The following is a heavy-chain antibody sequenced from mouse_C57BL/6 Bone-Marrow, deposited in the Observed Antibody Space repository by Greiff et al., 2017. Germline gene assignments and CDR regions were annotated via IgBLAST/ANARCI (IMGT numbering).Heavy chain of an antibody. Sequence: QVQLQQPGAELVKPGASVKLSCKASGYTFTSYWMHWVKQRPGQGLEWIGMIHPNSGSTNYNEKFKSKATLTVDKSSSTAYMQLSSLTSEDSAVYYCAIIYYYGRGYYFDYWGQGTTLTVSS. J-gene: IGHJ2*01. CDR3: AIIYYYGRGYYFDY. CDR2: IHPNSGST. D-gene: IGHD1-1*01. CDR1: GYTFTSYW. V-gene: IGHV1-64*01.